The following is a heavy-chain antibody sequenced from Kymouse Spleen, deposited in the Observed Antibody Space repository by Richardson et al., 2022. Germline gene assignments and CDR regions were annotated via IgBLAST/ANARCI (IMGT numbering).Heavy chain of an antibody. V-gene: IGHV3-33*01. Sequence: QVQLVESGGGVVQPGRSLRLSCAASGFTFSSYGMHWVRQAPGKGLEWVAVIWYDGSNKYYADSVKGRFTISRDNSKNTLYLQMNSLRAEDTAVYYCAREEAVAGSYWYFDLWGRGTLVTVSS. CDR2: IWYDGSNK. CDR1: GFTFSSYG. CDR3: AREEAVAGSYWYFDL. J-gene: IGHJ2*01. D-gene: IGHD6-19*01.